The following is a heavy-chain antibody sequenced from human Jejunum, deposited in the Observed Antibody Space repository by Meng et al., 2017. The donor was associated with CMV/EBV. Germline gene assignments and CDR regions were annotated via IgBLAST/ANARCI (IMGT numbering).Heavy chain of an antibody. Sequence: NSNGDYDGSWIRQVPGRGLEGIGYIYHSGSTSYNPSLKSRVTMSVDTSKDHFSLKVSSVTAADTAMYYCARGNLAESTSSPDYFDYWGQGTLVTVSS. V-gene: IGHV4-30-4*08. CDR1: NSNGDYD. CDR2: IYHSGST. J-gene: IGHJ4*02. CDR3: ARGNLAESTSSPDYFDY. D-gene: IGHD6-6*01.